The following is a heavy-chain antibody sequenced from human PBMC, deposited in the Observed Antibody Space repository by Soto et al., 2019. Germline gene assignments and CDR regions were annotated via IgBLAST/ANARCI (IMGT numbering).Heavy chain of an antibody. Sequence: EVQLVESGGGLVKPGGSLRLSCAASGLTFSSYSMNWVRQAPGKGLEWVSSISSSSSYIYYADSVKGRFTISRDNPKNSLYLQMNSLRAEDTAVYYCARDNSTYYDYVWGSYRSLDYWGQGTLVTVSS. CDR1: GLTFSSYS. V-gene: IGHV3-21*01. J-gene: IGHJ4*02. D-gene: IGHD3-16*02. CDR3: ARDNSTYYDYVWGSYRSLDY. CDR2: ISSSSSYI.